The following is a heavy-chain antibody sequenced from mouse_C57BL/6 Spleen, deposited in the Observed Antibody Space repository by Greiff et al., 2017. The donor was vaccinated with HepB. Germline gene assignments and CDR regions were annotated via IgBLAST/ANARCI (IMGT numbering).Heavy chain of an antibody. CDR1: GFSLTSYA. Sequence: VKLMESGPGLVAPSQSLSITCTVSGFSLTSYAISWVRQPPGKGLEWLGVIWTGGGTNYNSALKSRLSISKDNSKSQVFLKMNSLQTDDTARYYCARPPYGSSYVGYFDVWGTGTTVTVSS. D-gene: IGHD1-1*01. CDR3: ARPPYGSSYVGYFDV. V-gene: IGHV2-9-1*01. CDR2: IWTGGGT. J-gene: IGHJ1*03.